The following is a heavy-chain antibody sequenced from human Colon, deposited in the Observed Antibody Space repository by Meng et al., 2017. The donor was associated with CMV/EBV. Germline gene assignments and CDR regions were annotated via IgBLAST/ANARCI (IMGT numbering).Heavy chain of an antibody. CDR3: AKVSGTGYTSSSYFDY. CDR1: GFTFDDYT. Sequence: GESLKISCVTSGFTFDDYTMHWVRQVPGKGLEWVALISWGAITTFHADSVKGRFTISRDNSRNSLYLQMNSLRPEDSGFYYCAKVSGTGYTSSSYFDYWGQGTLVTVSS. CDR2: ISWGAITT. V-gene: IGHV3-43*01. D-gene: IGHD6-19*01. J-gene: IGHJ4*02.